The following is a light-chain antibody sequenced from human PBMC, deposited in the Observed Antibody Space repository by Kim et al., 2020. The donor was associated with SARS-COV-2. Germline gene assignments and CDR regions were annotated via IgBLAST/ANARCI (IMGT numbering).Light chain of an antibody. CDR3: QQRSNWPPKYT. CDR1: QSVSSY. V-gene: IGKV3-11*01. Sequence: PGERATLSCRASQSVSSYLAWYQQKPGQAPRLLIYDASNRATGIPARFSGSGSGTDFTLTISSLEPEDFAVYYCQQRSNWPPKYTFGQGTKLEI. CDR2: DAS. J-gene: IGKJ2*01.